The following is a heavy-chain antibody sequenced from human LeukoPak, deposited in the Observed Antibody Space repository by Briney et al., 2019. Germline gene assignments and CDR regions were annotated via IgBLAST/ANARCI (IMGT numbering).Heavy chain of an antibody. CDR3: ARVEYSGWNLEY. Sequence: PGGSLRLSWAASGFTFRSYWMSWVRQAPGKGLEWVANINQGGSVQYYMDSVRGRFTISRDDAKNSLYVQMNSLRDEDTAVYYCARVEYSGWNLEYWGQGTLVTVSS. V-gene: IGHV3-7*01. J-gene: IGHJ4*02. CDR1: GFTFRSYW. D-gene: IGHD5-12*01. CDR2: INQGGSVQ.